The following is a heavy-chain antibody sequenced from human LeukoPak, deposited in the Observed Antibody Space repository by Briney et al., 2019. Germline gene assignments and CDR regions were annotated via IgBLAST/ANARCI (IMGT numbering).Heavy chain of an antibody. CDR3: ARRLYDSSGYYGIDY. Sequence: GSLRLSCAASGFTFSSYAMGWIRQPPGKGLEWIGSIYYSGSTYYNPSLKSRVTISVDTSKNQFSLKLSSVTAADTAVYYCARRLYDSSGYYGIDYWGQGTLVTVSS. CDR2: IYYSGST. V-gene: IGHV4-39*01. D-gene: IGHD3-22*01. CDR1: GFTFSSYA. J-gene: IGHJ4*02.